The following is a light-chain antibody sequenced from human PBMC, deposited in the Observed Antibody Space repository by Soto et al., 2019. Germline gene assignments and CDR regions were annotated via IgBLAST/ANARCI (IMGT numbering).Light chain of an antibody. CDR2: GAS. J-gene: IGKJ1*01. CDR3: QQYKNWPQT. CDR1: QSVATN. Sequence: EAVLTQSPATLSVSPGERATLSCRASQSVATNVAWYQQRPGQAPRLLIYGASKRAIGLPARFSGSGSGTEFTLTITSLQSEDFAVEYCQQYKNWPQTFGQGTKVEIK. V-gene: IGKV3-15*01.